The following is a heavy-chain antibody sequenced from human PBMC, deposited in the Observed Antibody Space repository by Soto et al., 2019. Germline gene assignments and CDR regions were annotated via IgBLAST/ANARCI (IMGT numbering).Heavy chain of an antibody. CDR3: ARATGPLRSRKSDY. V-gene: IGHV4-31*03. J-gene: IGHJ4*02. Sequence: SETLSLTCSVSGGSISTVGHYWTWIRQPPGKGLEWIGSIYHTGSTYYSKSLRSRLTMSVDTSKSQFSLRLSSVTAADTAVYYCARATGPLRSRKSDYWGQGSLVTVSS. D-gene: IGHD1-1*01. CDR1: GGSISTVGHY. CDR2: IYHTGST.